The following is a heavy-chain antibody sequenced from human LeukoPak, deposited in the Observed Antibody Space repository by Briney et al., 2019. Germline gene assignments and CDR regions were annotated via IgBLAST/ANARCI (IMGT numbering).Heavy chain of an antibody. CDR3: AGHDYGDYLEGYFDY. V-gene: IGHV1-46*01. Sequence: GASVKVSCKTSGYTFTSYYIHWVRQAPGQGLEWMGVINPSGGSTGYPQKFQGRVTMTRDTSTSTVYMELSSLRFEDTAVYYCAGHDYGDYLEGYFDYWGQGTLVTVSS. D-gene: IGHD4-17*01. J-gene: IGHJ4*02. CDR2: INPSGGST. CDR1: GYTFTSYY.